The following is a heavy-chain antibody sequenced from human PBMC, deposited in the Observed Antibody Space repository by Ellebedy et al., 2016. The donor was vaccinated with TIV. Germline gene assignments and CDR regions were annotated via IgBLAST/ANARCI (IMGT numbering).Heavy chain of an antibody. CDR3: ARTDPWQPIDD. CDR2: VYYSGSP. V-gene: IGHV4-39*01. CDR1: GGSVSSTRYY. D-gene: IGHD2-21*02. J-gene: IGHJ4*02. Sequence: MPSETLSLTCSVPGGSVSSTRYYWAWIRQPPGKGLEYIGSVYYSGSPYYNPSFKRRVTLSADTSKNQFSLNLRTVTAADTAVYYCARTDPWQPIDDWGQGILVSVSS.